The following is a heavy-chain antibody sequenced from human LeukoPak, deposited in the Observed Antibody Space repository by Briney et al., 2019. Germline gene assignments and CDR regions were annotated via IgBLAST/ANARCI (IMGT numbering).Heavy chain of an antibody. CDR1: GFTFSTYG. Sequence: GRSLRLSCAASGFTFSTYGMQWVRQAPGRGLEWVAVIWYDGSNKYYADSLKGRFTVSRDNSKDTVYLQMNSLRAEDTAVYYGARDRWAIDYWGQGTLVTVSS. CDR3: ARDRWAIDY. J-gene: IGHJ4*02. CDR2: IWYDGSNK. V-gene: IGHV3-33*01. D-gene: IGHD5-24*01.